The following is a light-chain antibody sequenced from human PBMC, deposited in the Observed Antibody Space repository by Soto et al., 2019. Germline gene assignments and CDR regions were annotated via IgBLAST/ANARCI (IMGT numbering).Light chain of an antibody. J-gene: IGKJ4*01. CDR3: QHYNSYPLT. V-gene: IGKV1-5*03. CDR2: KAS. CDR1: QSISSW. Sequence: DIQMTQSPSTLSASVGDRVTITCRASQSISSWLAWYQQKPGKAPNLLIYKASSIVSRVPSRFSGSGSGTGFTLNISSLQSDDFASYCCQHYNSYPLTFGGGTKVEIK.